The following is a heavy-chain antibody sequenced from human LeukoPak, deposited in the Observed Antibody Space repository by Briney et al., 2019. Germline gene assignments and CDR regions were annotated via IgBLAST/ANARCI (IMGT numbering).Heavy chain of an antibody. J-gene: IGHJ5*01. D-gene: IGHD1-26*01. CDR2: TYYRSKWNN. Sequence: SQTLSLTCAISGDSVSTNSATWTWLRQSPSRGLEWLGRTYYRSKWNNDYAVSMKSRITINPDTSKNQFSLQLNSVTPEDAAVYYCARLVGASWFDSWGQGTLVTVSS. CDR3: ARLVGASWFDS. CDR1: GDSVSTNSAT. V-gene: IGHV6-1*01.